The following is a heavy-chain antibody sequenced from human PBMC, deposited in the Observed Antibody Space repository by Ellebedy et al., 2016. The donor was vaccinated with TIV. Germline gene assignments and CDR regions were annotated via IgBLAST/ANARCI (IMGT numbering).Heavy chain of an antibody. Sequence: GESLKISCAVSGFTFSRNVMNWVRQAPGKGLEWVSSISGNGGNTYDADSVKGRFTISRDNSKNTLYLQMNGLRAEDTAIYYCAKDRIGGIPDAFDIWGRGTMVTVSS. V-gene: IGHV3-23*01. CDR1: GFTFSRNV. J-gene: IGHJ3*02. CDR3: AKDRIGGIPDAFDI. CDR2: ISGNGGNT. D-gene: IGHD3-3*01.